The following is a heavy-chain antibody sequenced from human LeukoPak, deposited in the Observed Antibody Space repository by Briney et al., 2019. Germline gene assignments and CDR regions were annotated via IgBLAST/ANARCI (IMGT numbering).Heavy chain of an antibody. CDR1: GYSISSGYY. V-gene: IGHV4-38-2*02. J-gene: IGHJ4*02. CDR2: IHHSGST. Sequence: SQTLSLTCSVSGYSISSGYYWGWIRQAPGKGLEWIESIHHSGSTYYNPSLKSRVTMLADMPNNQFSLRLNSVTAADTAVYYCARAGGVLGYFDYWGQGALVTVSS. D-gene: IGHD2-2*03. CDR3: ARAGGVLGYFDY.